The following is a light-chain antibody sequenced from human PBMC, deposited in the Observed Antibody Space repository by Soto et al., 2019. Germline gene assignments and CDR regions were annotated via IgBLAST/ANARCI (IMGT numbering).Light chain of an antibody. J-gene: IGLJ3*02. CDR1: SSNIGRNI. CDR2: SND. Sequence: QSVLTQPPSASGTPGQRVTISCSGSSSNIGRNIVNWYKQLPGTAPKLLVHSNDQRPSGVPDRFSGSKSGTSASLDISGLQSEDEADYYGAAWDDSLSGPVFGGGTKVTVL. CDR3: AAWDDSLSGPV. V-gene: IGLV1-44*01.